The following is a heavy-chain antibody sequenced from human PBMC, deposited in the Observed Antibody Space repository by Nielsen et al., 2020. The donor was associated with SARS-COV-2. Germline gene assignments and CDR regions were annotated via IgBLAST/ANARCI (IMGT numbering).Heavy chain of an antibody. CDR1: GYTFTSYG. CDR2: ISAYNGNT. D-gene: IGHD5-24*01. V-gene: IGHV1-18*04. J-gene: IGHJ5*02. CDR3: ARDSGIRDGSNWFDP. Sequence: ASVKVSCKASGYTFTSYGISWVRQAPGQGLEWMGWISAYNGNTNYAQKLQGRVTMTTDTSTSTAYMELRSLRSDDTAVYYCARDSGIRDGSNWFDPWGQGTLVTVSS.